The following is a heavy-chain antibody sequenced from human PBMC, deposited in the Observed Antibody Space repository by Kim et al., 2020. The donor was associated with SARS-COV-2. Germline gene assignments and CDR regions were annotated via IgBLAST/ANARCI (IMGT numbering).Heavy chain of an antibody. J-gene: IGHJ6*02. D-gene: IGHD1-26*01. Sequence: GGSLRLSCAASGFTFSGSAMHWVRQASGKGLEWVGRIRSKANSYATAYAASVKGRFTISRDDSKNTAYLQMNSLKTEDTAVYYCTRQPLAVGATKNYYYGMDVWGQGTTVTVSS. CDR1: GFTFSGSA. CDR3: TRQPLAVGATKNYYYGMDV. CDR2: IRSKANSYAT. V-gene: IGHV3-73*01.